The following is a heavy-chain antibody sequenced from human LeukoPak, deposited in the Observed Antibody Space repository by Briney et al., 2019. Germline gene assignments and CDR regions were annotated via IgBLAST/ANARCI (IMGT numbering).Heavy chain of an antibody. J-gene: IGHJ4*02. CDR3: AKDQGDSSGWYREGYYFDY. V-gene: IGHV3-30*18. D-gene: IGHD6-19*01. CDR1: GFTFSSYG. CDR2: ISYDGSNK. Sequence: GSLRLSCAASGFTFSSYGMHWVRQAPGKGLEWVAVISYDGSNKYYADSVKGRFTISRDNSKNTLYLQMNSLRAEDTAVYYCAKDQGDSSGWYREGYYFDYWGQGTLVTASS.